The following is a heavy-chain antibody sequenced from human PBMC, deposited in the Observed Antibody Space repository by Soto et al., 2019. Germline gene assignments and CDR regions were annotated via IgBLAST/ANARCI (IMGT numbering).Heavy chain of an antibody. CDR3: ARAYNWNYDNRYYFDY. CDR1: GGSISSGGYY. J-gene: IGHJ4*02. V-gene: IGHV4-31*03. CDR2: IYYSGST. D-gene: IGHD1-7*01. Sequence: PSETLSLTCTVSGGSISSGGYYWSWVRQHPGKGLEWIGYIYYSGSTYYSPSLKSRVTISVDTSKNQFSLKLSSVTAADTAVYYCARAYNWNYDNRYYFDYWGQGTLVTVSS.